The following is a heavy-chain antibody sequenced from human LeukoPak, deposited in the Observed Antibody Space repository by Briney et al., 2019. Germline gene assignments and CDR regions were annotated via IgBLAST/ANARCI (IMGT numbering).Heavy chain of an antibody. CDR1: DFSFITYA. D-gene: IGHD3-10*01. J-gene: IGHJ6*03. Sequence: PGGSLRLSCAASDFSFITYAMSWVRQAPGKGLEWVSTISGVGDATYYADSVKGRFTISRDNSKNTLDLQMNSLKTEDTAVYYCTTVSGYGSGSYYYYYYMDVWGKGTTVTISS. CDR2: ISGVGDAT. CDR3: TTVSGYGSGSYYYYYYMDV. V-gene: IGHV3-23*01.